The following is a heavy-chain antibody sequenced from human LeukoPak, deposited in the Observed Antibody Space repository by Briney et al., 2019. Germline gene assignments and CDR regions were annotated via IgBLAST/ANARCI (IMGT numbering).Heavy chain of an antibody. J-gene: IGHJ1*01. CDR1: GYTFTNYY. CDR3: ARILSSSWYEYFHH. V-gene: IGHV1-46*01. D-gene: IGHD6-19*01. Sequence: ASVKVSCKASGYTFTNYYMHWVRQAPGQGLEWMGIINPSGGNTSYAQKFQGRVTITADESTSTAYMELSSLRSEDTAVYYCARILSSSWYEYFHHWGQGTLVTVSS. CDR2: INPSGGNT.